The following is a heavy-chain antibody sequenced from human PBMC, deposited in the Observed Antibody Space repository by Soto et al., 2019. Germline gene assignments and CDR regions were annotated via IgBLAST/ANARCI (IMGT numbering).Heavy chain of an antibody. Sequence: GGSLRLSCAASGFTFSNAWMSWVRQAPGKGLEWVGRIKSKTDGGTTDYAAPVKGRFTISRDDSKNTLYLQMNSLKTEDTAVYSCTTATSGYYFDYWGQGTLVTVSS. CDR2: IKSKTDGGTT. CDR1: GFTFSNAW. D-gene: IGHD3-3*01. V-gene: IGHV3-15*01. J-gene: IGHJ4*02. CDR3: TTATSGYYFDY.